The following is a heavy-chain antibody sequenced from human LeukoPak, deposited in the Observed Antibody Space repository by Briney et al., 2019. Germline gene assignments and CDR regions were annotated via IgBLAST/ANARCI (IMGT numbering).Heavy chain of an antibody. CDR3: ARGHGSYYYYMDV. CDR1: GYTFTDFY. D-gene: IGHD3-10*01. Sequence: ASVKVSCEASGYTFTDFYMLWVRQAPGQGLEWLGWINPNSGGTDYAQKFQGRVTMTRDTSTSTAYMELSRLRSDDTAAYHCARGHGSYYYYMDVWGKGTTVTVSS. CDR2: INPNSGGT. J-gene: IGHJ6*03. V-gene: IGHV1-2*02.